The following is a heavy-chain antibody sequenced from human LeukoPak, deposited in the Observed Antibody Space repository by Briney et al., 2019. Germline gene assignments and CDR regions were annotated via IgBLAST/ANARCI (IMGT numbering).Heavy chain of an antibody. V-gene: IGHV1-58*01. CDR2: IVVGSGNT. J-gene: IGHJ3*02. CDR1: GFTFTSSA. D-gene: IGHD3-3*01. Sequence: SVEVSCKASGFTFTSSAVQWVRQARGQRLEWIGWIVVGSGNTNYAQKFQERVTITRDMSTSTAYMELSSLRSEDTAVYYCAAVGQASNLRSDIWGQGTMVTVSS. CDR3: AAVGQASNLRSDI.